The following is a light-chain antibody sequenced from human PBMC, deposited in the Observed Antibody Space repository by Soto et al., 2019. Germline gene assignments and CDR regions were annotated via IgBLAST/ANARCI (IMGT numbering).Light chain of an antibody. CDR3: QQYNDWPPKRT. V-gene: IGKV3-15*01. Sequence: EVVMTQSPVTLSVSPGERATLSCRASQSITTNLAWYQQKPGQAPRLLIYGASTRATGVPARFSGSGSGTQVTITISSLQSEDFALYYCQQYNDWPPKRTFDQGTRVDFK. CDR2: GAS. CDR1: QSITTN. J-gene: IGKJ1*01.